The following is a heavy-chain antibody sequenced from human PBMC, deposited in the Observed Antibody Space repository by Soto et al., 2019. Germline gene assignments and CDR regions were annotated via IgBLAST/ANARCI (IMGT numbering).Heavy chain of an antibody. J-gene: IGHJ4*02. V-gene: IGHV4-39*01. CDR2: IYYRGNT. D-gene: IGHD6-6*01. CDR1: GGSISSSNW. CDR3: ARREGLPKISSSFAS. Sequence: PSETLSLTCAVSGGSISSSNWWSWIRQPPGKGLEWIGSIYYRGNTYYNPSLQTRVTISLDKSKSQFSLRLNSVTAADSAVYFCARREGLPKISSSFASWGQGARVPVPS.